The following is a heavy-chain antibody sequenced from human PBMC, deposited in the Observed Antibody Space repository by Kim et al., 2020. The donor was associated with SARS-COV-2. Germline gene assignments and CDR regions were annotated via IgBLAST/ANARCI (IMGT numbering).Heavy chain of an antibody. D-gene: IGHD6-13*01. J-gene: IGHJ4*02. V-gene: IGHV3-48*02. Sequence: STIYYAESVEGRFTISRDNAKNSVSLQMNSLRDEDTAMYYCASRGYYIDFWGQGTLVTVSS. CDR3: ASRGYYIDF. CDR2: STI.